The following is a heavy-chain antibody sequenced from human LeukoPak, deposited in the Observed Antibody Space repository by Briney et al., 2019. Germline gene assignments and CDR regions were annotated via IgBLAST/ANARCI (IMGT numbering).Heavy chain of an antibody. J-gene: IGHJ4*02. D-gene: IGHD3-3*01. CDR3: ARYYYDFWSGYSSFDY. CDR1: GFTFSSYW. V-gene: IGHV3-7*01. CDR2: IKQDGSEK. Sequence: GGSLRLSCAASGFTFSSYWMSWVRQAPGKGLEWVANIKQDGSEKYYVDSVKGRFTISRDNAKNSLYLQMNSLRAEDTAVYYCARYYYDFWSGYSSFDYWGQGTLVTVSS.